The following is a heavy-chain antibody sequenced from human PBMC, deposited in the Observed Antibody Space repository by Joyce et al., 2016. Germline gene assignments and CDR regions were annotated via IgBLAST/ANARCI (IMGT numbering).Heavy chain of an antibody. V-gene: IGHV3-21*02. D-gene: IGHD2-21*02. J-gene: IGHJ4*02. CDR2: IRSRDSDI. Sequence: EMQLVESGGGLVKLGGSLRLSCAASGFSFTPYSMTWVRQAPGKGLEWVSAIRSRDSDIFDAGSVMGRFFMSRDNAKNSVYLQMNSLRAEDTAVYYCATAVRDYCGADCPDHWGQGTLVTVFS. CDR3: ATAVRDYCGADCPDH. CDR1: GFSFTPYS.